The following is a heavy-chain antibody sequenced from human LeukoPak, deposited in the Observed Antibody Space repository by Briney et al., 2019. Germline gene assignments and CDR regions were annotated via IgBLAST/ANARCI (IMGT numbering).Heavy chain of an antibody. CDR2: ISYSGST. Sequence: SETLSLTCTVSGGSISSYYWSWIRQPPGKGLEWIGYISYSGSTNYNPSLKSRVTISVDTSRNQFSLKLSSVTAADTAVFYCARASYYYDSSGYKNWFDPWGQGTLVTVSS. CDR1: GGSISSYY. V-gene: IGHV4-59*01. D-gene: IGHD3-22*01. CDR3: ARASYYYDSSGYKNWFDP. J-gene: IGHJ5*02.